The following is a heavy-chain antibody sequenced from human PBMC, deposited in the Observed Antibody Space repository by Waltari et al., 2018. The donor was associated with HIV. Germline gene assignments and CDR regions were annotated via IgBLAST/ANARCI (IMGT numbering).Heavy chain of an antibody. V-gene: IGHV3-23*01. J-gene: IGHJ6*02. CDR1: GVTFSISA. Sequence: EVTPLESGGALVQPGGSLSPPCPAAGVTFSISAMTAVRQSPGKGRELCSAISGSGYSTDYADSVKGRFTISRDNSKNNLYLQMNSLRAEDTAVYFCVKEHQYGNTWYSYYGIDVWGQGTTVTVSS. D-gene: IGHD1-26*01. CDR3: VKEHQYGNTWYSYYGIDV. CDR2: ISGSGYST.